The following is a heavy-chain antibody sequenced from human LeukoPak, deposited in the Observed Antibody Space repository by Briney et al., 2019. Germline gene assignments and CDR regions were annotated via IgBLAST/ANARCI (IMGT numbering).Heavy chain of an antibody. D-gene: IGHD1-20*01. V-gene: IGHV1-2*06. Sequence: GASVKVSCKASGYTFIDYCIHWVRQAPGQGLEWMGRINPNSGGTNYAQKFQGRVTMTSDTSISTAYMELSRLRSGDTAVYYCASEYNWNDPAYYYYTDVWGKGTTVTVSS. CDR2: INPNSGGT. CDR1: GYTFIDYC. J-gene: IGHJ6*03. CDR3: ASEYNWNDPAYYYYTDV.